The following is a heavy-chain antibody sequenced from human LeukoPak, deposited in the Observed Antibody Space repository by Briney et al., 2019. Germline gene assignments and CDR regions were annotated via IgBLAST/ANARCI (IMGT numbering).Heavy chain of an antibody. Sequence: PGGSLRLSCAASGFTFSSYEMNWVRQAPGKGLEWVALISYDGSNKYYADSVKGRFTISRDNSKNTLYLQMNSLRAEDTAVYYCAREGFSRGYYYHYYMDVWGKGTTVTVSS. V-gene: IGHV3-30*04. CDR1: GFTFSSYE. CDR2: ISYDGSNK. D-gene: IGHD6-13*01. J-gene: IGHJ6*03. CDR3: AREGFSRGYYYHYYMDV.